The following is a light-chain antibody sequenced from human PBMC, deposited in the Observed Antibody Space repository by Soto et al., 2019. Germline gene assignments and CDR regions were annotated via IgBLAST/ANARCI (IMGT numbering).Light chain of an antibody. CDR1: QTIGSL. CDR3: QRYCSYSEA. J-gene: IGKJ1*01. Sequence: DIHMAQSPSTLPGSVGGSVTITFRASQTIGSLLAWYQQKPGRAPKVLIYTASTLKCRLPSRFSGSGPGTEFTLTITSLQPDDFATYDCQRYCSYSEAFGQGTKVDIQ. CDR2: TAS. V-gene: IGKV1-5*03.